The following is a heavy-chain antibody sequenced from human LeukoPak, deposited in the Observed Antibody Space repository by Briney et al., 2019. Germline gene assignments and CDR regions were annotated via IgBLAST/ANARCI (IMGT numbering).Heavy chain of an antibody. J-gene: IGHJ4*02. Sequence: PGGSLRLSCAASKFSFSDYAMHWVRQAPGKGLEWVAIISFDGSNKNYGDSVKGRFTISRDNSRNTLHLQMNSLTAEDTAVYFCARDLRWLQTFDHWGQGSLVSVSS. CDR3: ARDLRWLQTFDH. CDR1: KFSFSDYA. V-gene: IGHV3-30-3*01. D-gene: IGHD5-24*01. CDR2: ISFDGSNK.